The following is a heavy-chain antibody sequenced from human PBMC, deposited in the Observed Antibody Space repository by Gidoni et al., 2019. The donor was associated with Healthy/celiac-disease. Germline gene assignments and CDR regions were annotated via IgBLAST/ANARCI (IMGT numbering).Heavy chain of an antibody. CDR3: ARGRNFFGVVINNWFDP. J-gene: IGHJ5*02. Sequence: QVQLVQSGAEVKKPGASVKVSCKASGYTFTSYDINWVRQATGQGLEWMGWMNPNSGNTGYAQKFQGRVTMTRNTSISTAYMELSSLRSEDTAVYYCARGRNFFGVVINNWFDPWGQGTLVTVSS. CDR2: MNPNSGNT. V-gene: IGHV1-8*01. D-gene: IGHD3-3*01. CDR1: GYTFTSYD.